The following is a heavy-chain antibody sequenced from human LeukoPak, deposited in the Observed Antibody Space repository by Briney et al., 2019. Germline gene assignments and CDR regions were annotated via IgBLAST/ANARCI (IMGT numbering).Heavy chain of an antibody. CDR1: GGSISSSSYY. J-gene: IGHJ4*02. D-gene: IGHD3-9*01. CDR3: ARHLLSHDWLGY. Sequence: PSETLSLTCTVSGGSISSSSYYWGWIRQPPGKGLEWIGYIYYSGSTNYNPSLKSRVTISVDTSKNQFSLKLSSVTAADTAVYYCARHLLSHDWLGYWGQGTLVTVSS. V-gene: IGHV4-61*05. CDR2: IYYSGST.